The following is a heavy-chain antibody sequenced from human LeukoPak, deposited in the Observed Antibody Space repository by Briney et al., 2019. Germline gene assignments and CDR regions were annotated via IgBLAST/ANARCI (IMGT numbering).Heavy chain of an antibody. V-gene: IGHV4-34*01. CDR1: GGSFSGYY. D-gene: IGHD2-2*01. CDR2: INHSGST. J-gene: IGHJ4*02. CDR3: ARGPVYCSSTSCPGGLDY. Sequence: SETLSLTCAVYGGSFSGYYWSWIRQPPGKGLEWIGKINHSGSTNYNPSLKSRVTISVDTSKNQFSLKLSSVTAADTAVYYCARGPVYCSSTSCPGGLDYWGQGTLVTVSS.